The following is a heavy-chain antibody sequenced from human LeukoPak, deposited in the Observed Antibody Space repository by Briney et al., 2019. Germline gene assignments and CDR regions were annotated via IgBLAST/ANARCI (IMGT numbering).Heavy chain of an antibody. CDR2: INHSGST. D-gene: IGHD1-26*01. V-gene: IGHV4-34*01. CDR1: GGSFSGYY. J-gene: IGHJ3*02. Sequence: SETLSLTCAVYGGSFSGYYWSWIRQPPGKGLEWIGEINHSGSTNYNPSLKSRVTISADTSKNQFSLKLSSVTAADTAVYYCARVGATSGAFDIWGQGTMVTVSS. CDR3: ARVGATSGAFDI.